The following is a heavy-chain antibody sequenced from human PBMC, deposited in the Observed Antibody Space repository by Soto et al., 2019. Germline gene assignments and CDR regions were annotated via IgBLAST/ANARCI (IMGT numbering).Heavy chain of an antibody. CDR2: IYYSGST. D-gene: IGHD6-13*01. J-gene: IGHJ4*02. CDR3: ARLRKPGVEQPPLDY. V-gene: IGHV4-39*01. CDR1: GGSISSSSYY. Sequence: SETLSLTCTVSGGSISSSSYYWGWIRQPPGKGLEWIGSIYYSGSTYYNPSLKSRVTISVDTSKNQFSLKLSSVTAADTSVYYCARLRKPGVEQPPLDYWGQGTLVTVSS.